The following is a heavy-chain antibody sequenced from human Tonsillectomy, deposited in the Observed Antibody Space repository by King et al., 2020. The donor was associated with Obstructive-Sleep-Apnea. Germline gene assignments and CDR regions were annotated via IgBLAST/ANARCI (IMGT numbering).Heavy chain of an antibody. CDR2: ISTSKGNA. CDR1: GYTFTNFD. Sequence: VQLVQSGTEVKKPGASVKVSCKASGYTFTNFDLSWVRQAPGQGLEWMGWISTSKGNANSAQKVKGRVTLTTDTSTNTAYMELRSLRSDDTAIYFCARHGGYSQPEFKYWGQGTLVTVSS. D-gene: IGHD5-18*01. CDR3: ARHGGYSQPEFKY. J-gene: IGHJ4*02. V-gene: IGHV1-18*01.